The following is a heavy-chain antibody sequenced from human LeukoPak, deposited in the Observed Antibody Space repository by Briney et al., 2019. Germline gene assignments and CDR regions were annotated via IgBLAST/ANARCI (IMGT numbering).Heavy chain of an antibody. Sequence: GGSLRLTCAASRFTFSSYAMSWVRQAPGKGLEWVSAISGSGGSTYYAGSVKGRFTISRDNSKNTLYLQMNSLRAEDTAVYYCAKDRRRSLRYFGWLLCDFDYWGQGTLVTVSS. CDR3: AKDRRRSLRYFGWLLCDFDY. CDR1: RFTFSSYA. J-gene: IGHJ4*02. V-gene: IGHV3-23*01. D-gene: IGHD3-9*01. CDR2: ISGSGGST.